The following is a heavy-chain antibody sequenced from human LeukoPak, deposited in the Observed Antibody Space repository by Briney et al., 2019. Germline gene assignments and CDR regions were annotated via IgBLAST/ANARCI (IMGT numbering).Heavy chain of an antibody. CDR3: AGSVTSRVVLDY. D-gene: IGHD3-10*01. CDR2: IYYSGST. Sequence: SQTLSLTCTVSGGSISSGGYYWSWIRQHPGKGLEWIGYIYYSGSTYYNPSLKSRVAISVDTSKNQFSLKLSSVTAADTAIHYCAGSVTSRVVLDYWGQGTLVTVSS. CDR1: GGSISSGGYY. V-gene: IGHV4-31*03. J-gene: IGHJ4*02.